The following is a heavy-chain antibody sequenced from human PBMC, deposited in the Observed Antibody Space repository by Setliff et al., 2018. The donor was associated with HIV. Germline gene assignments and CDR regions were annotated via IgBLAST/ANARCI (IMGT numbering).Heavy chain of an antibody. CDR2: SIPILGIG. CDR3: SRCGAGEGQFYMDV. V-gene: IGHV1-69*02. Sequence: GASVNVSCQASRGTFSSYTIHWVRQAPGQGLEWRGRSIPILGIGNDEQAQKFRGRVTFTADKSTSTVYMELSSLGSEDTAVYYCSRCGAGEGQFYMDVWGKGTAVTVSS. CDR1: RGTFSSYT. D-gene: IGHD3-16*01. J-gene: IGHJ6*03.